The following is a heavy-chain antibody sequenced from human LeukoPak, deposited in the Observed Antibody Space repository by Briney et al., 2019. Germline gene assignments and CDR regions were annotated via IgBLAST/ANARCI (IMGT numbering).Heavy chain of an antibody. J-gene: IGHJ4*02. CDR2: ISYDGSNK. CDR3: ARLNQPYYGSGSFSPFDS. Sequence: GGSLRLSCAASGFTFTNYGMHWVRQAPGKGLEWVAFISYDGSNKHYADSVKGRFTISRDNSKNTLYLQMNSLRAEDTAVYFCARLNQPYYGSGSFSPFDSWGQGTLVTVSS. D-gene: IGHD3-10*01. V-gene: IGHV3-33*01. CDR1: GFTFTNYG.